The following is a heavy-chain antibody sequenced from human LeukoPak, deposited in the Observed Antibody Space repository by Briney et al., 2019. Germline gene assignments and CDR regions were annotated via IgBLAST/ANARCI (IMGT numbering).Heavy chain of an antibody. CDR2: ISSSSSYI. CDR3: ARDRKGDYYDSSGYYYFDY. V-gene: IGHV3-21*01. CDR1: GFTFSSYS. Sequence: GGSLRLSCAASGFTFSSYSMNWVRQAPGKGLEWVSSISSSSSYIYYADSVKGRFTISRDNAKNSLYLQMNSLRAEDTAVYYRARDRKGDYYDSSGYYYFDYWGQGTLVTVSS. D-gene: IGHD3-22*01. J-gene: IGHJ4*02.